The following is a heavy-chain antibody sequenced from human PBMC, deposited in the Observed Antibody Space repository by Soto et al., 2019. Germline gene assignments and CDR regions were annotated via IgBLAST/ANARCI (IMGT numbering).Heavy chain of an antibody. CDR2: MNPNSGNT. J-gene: IGHJ3*02. CDR3: ARSSTSRLRNRAFDI. Sequence: ASVKVSCKASGYTFTSYDINWVRQATGQGLEWMGWMNPNSGNTGYAQKFQGRVTMTRNTSISTAYMELSSLRSEDTAVYYCARSSTSRLRNRAFDIGGQGTMVTVSS. V-gene: IGHV1-8*01. CDR1: GYTFTSYD. D-gene: IGHD3-16*01.